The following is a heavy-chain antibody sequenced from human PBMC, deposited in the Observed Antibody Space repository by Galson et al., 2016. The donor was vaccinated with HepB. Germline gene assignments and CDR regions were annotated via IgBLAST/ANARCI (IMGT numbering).Heavy chain of an antibody. CDR1: GFTFSNSG. CDR2: ISSGGGTK. J-gene: IGHJ4*02. CDR3: AKEGAWGAWYYVF. V-gene: IGHV3-30*18. Sequence: SLRLSCAASGFTFSNSGMHWVRQAPGKGLEWVAVISSGGGTKYYADSVKGRFTISRDNPRNKVFLHTHPLSPEDTAVYYCAKEGAWGAWYYVFWGQGTMVTVSS. D-gene: IGHD1-26*01.